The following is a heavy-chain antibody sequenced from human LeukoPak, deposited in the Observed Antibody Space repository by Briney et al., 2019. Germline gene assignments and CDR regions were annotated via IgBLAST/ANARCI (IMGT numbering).Heavy chain of an antibody. CDR1: GFTFSSYA. J-gene: IGHJ4*02. V-gene: IGHV3-23*01. CDR3: AKGRYYYDSSGYHDY. CDR2: ISGSGGST. D-gene: IGHD3-22*01. Sequence: GGSLRLSCAASGFTFSSYAMSWVRQAPGKGLGWVSAISGSGGSTYYADSVKGRFTISRDNSKNTLYLQMNSLRAEDTAVYYCAKGRYYYDSSGYHDYWGQGTLVTVSS.